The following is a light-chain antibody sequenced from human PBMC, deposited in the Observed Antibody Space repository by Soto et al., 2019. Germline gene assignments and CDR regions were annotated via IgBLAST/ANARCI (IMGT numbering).Light chain of an antibody. Sequence: DIQMTQFPPSLSASIGDRVTITCRASQIIKTYLNWCQQKSGKAPKLLIYAASSLQSGVPSRFSGSVSGTDFTLSINSLQPEDFATYFCQQSYSDQWTFGQGTKVDI. V-gene: IGKV1-39*01. J-gene: IGKJ1*01. CDR3: QQSYSDQWT. CDR2: AAS. CDR1: QIIKTY.